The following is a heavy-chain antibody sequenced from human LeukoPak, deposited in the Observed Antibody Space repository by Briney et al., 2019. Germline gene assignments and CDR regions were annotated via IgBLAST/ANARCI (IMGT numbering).Heavy chain of an antibody. CDR2: ISGSGGST. V-gene: IGHV3-23*01. Sequence: PGGSLRLSCAASGFTFSSYAMSWVRQAPGKGLEWVSAISGSGGSTYYADSVKGRFTISRDNSKNTLYLQMNSLRAEDTAIYYCVRIGYSSSSFDYWGQGTLVTVSS. CDR3: VRIGYSSSSFDY. CDR1: GFTFSSYA. D-gene: IGHD5-18*01. J-gene: IGHJ4*02.